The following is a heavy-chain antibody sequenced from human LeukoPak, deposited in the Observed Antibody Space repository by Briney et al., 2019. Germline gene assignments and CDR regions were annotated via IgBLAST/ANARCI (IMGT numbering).Heavy chain of an antibody. CDR2: FDPEDGET. D-gene: IGHD5-24*01. V-gene: IGHV1-24*01. CDR1: GYTLTELS. J-gene: IGHJ4*02. CDR3: ARDYWGDGYNRYFDY. Sequence: VASVKVSCKVSGYTLTELSMHWVRQAPGKGLEWMGGFDPEDGETIYAQKFQGRVTMTEDTSTDTAYMELSSLRSEDTAVYYCARDYWGDGYNRYFDYWGQGTLVTVSS.